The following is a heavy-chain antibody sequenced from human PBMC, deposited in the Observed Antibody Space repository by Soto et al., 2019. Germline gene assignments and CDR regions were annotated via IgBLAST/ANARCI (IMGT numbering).Heavy chain of an antibody. J-gene: IGHJ3*02. CDR1: GFSFSSYA. CDR2: ISGSGGTT. D-gene: IGHD6-13*01. V-gene: IGHV3-23*01. Sequence: AGGSLRLSCVVSGFSFSSYAIHWVRQAPGQGLEWVSAISGSGGTTFYADSVKGRFTISRDNSKNTLYLQVNSLRAEDTAAYYCAKDLGYTSSWYYALHIWGQGTMVTVSS. CDR3: AKDLGYTSSWYYALHI.